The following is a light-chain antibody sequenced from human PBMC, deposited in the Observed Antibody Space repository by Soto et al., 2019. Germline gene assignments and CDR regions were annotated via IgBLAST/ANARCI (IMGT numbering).Light chain of an antibody. CDR3: CSYAGTYTLL. Sequence: QSVLTQPRSVSGSPGQSVTISCTGTSSDVGGYKYVSWYQQHRGKAPKLMIYDVSERPSGVPDRFSGSKSGNTASLTISGLQAEDEADYYCCSYAGTYTLLFGGGTKLTVL. V-gene: IGLV2-11*01. CDR2: DVS. CDR1: SSDVGGYKY. J-gene: IGLJ2*01.